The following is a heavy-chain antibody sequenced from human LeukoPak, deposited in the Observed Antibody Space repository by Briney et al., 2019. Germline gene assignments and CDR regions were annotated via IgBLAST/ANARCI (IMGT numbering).Heavy chain of an antibody. Sequence: GGSLRLSCAASGFTFSSYAMSWVRQAPGKGLEWVAVISYDGSNKYYADSVKGRFTISRDNSKNTLYLQMNSLRAEDTAVYYCARDFEPGSLHPFDPWGQGTLVTVSS. V-gene: IGHV3-30-3*01. D-gene: IGHD3-10*01. CDR2: ISYDGSNK. J-gene: IGHJ5*02. CDR1: GFTFSSYA. CDR3: ARDFEPGSLHPFDP.